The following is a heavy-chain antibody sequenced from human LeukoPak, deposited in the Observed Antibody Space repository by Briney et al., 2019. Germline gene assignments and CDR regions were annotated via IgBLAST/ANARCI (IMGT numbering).Heavy chain of an antibody. CDR2: IMPIFGTA. J-gene: IGHJ3*02. Sequence: SVKSSCKASGGTSSSYAISWVRQAPGQPLEWMGGIMPIFGTANYAQKFQGRVTITADEATSTAYMERSTLSSEDTAVYYCARGPGDCSGGSCYYDAFDIWGQGTMVTVSS. D-gene: IGHD2-15*01. V-gene: IGHV1-69*01. CDR1: GGTSSSYA. CDR3: ARGPGDCSGGSCYYDAFDI.